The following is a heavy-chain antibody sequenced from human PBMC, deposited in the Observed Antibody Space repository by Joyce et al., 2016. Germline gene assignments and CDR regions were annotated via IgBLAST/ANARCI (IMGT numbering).Heavy chain of an antibody. Sequence: QLLLQESGPGLVKPSETLSLTCTVSGGSINTTHSYWGWIRQPPGKGLEWIAHIYYGGVAYCNSSLQSRITISGDTSRNLFSLDLTSVTAADTATYYCARIIVSGAVDYWGPGTPVTVSS. J-gene: IGHJ4*02. D-gene: IGHD3-9*01. CDR3: ARIIVSGAVDY. CDR1: GGSINTTHSY. V-gene: IGHV4-39*07. CDR2: IYYGGVA.